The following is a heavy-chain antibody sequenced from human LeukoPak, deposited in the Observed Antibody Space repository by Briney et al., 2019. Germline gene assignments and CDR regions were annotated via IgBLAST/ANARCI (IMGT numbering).Heavy chain of an antibody. CDR1: GFTFSSYG. D-gene: IGHD3-3*01. CDR2: ISYDGSNK. V-gene: IGHV3-30*03. CDR3: ATDTSTRRFLEWLFPLYYYYYGMDV. Sequence: QTGGSLRLSCAASGFTFSSYGMHWVRQAPGKGLEWVAVISYDGSNKYYADSVKGRFTISRDNSKNTLYLQMNSLRAEDTAVYYCATDTSTRRFLEWLFPLYYYYYGMDVWGQGTTVTVSS. J-gene: IGHJ6*02.